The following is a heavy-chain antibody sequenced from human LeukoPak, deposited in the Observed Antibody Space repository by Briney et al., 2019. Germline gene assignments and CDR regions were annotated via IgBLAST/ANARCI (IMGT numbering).Heavy chain of an antibody. J-gene: IGHJ4*02. CDR1: GFTFSDYA. Sequence: GGSLRLSCAASGFTFSDYAMTWIRQAPGKGLEWVSYISGVGDATYYADSVKGRFIVSRDNSKGTLSLQMNSLRADDTATYYCAKWSKWLPSCWGQGTLVIVSS. CDR3: AKWSKWLPSC. V-gene: IGHV3-23*01. CDR2: ISGVGDAT. D-gene: IGHD5-12*01.